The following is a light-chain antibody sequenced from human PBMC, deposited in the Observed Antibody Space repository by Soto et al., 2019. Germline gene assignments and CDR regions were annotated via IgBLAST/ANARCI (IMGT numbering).Light chain of an antibody. Sequence: DIQITQSPSSLSASVGDRFTITYRARQGIRNDLGWFQQKPGKAPKRLIYAASIMQSGVPSRFSGSRSWTEFTLTNSSLQTEYFATDYGVQHNSYPYTFGQGTKLEIK. CDR2: AAS. CDR3: VQHNSYPYT. CDR1: QGIRND. V-gene: IGKV1-17*01. J-gene: IGKJ2*01.